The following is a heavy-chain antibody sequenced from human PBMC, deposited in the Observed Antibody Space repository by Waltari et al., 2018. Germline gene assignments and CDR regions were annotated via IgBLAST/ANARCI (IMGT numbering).Heavy chain of an antibody. CDR1: GYTFTGYY. J-gene: IGHJ4*02. D-gene: IGHD2-2*01. CDR2: INPYSGGT. CDR3: ATAPDAFQIIN. V-gene: IGHV1-2*02. Sequence: QVQLVQSGAEVKKPGASVKVSCKTSGYTFTGYYMYWVRQAPGQGLEWMGWINPYSGGTAYAQKFQGRVTLTRDTSISTAYMELNSLISDDSAMYYCATAPDAFQIINWGQGTLVTVSS.